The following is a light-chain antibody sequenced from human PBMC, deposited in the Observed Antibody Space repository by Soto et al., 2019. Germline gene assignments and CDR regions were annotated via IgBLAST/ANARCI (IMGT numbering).Light chain of an antibody. V-gene: IGLV2-8*01. CDR2: EVT. CDR3: SSYAGSEIVI. J-gene: IGLJ2*01. CDR1: SSDVGGYNY. Sequence: QSALTQPPSASGSPGQSVTFSCSGTSSDVGGYNYVSWYQQHPGKAPKLIIYEVTERPSGVSGRFSGSKSGNTASLTVSGLQAEDEADYYCSSYAGSEIVIFGGGTKLTVL.